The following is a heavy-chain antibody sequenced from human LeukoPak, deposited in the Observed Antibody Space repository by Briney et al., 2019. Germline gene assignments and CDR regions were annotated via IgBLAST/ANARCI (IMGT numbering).Heavy chain of an antibody. CDR2: IRSKAYGGTT. Sequence: GGSLRLSCTASGFTFGDYAMSWFRQAPGKGLEWVGFIRSKAYGGTTEYAASVKGRFTISSDDSKSIAYLQMNSLKTEDTAVYYCTRELGWLPFDYWGQGTLVTVSS. J-gene: IGHJ4*02. CDR3: TRELGWLPFDY. D-gene: IGHD4-23*01. CDR1: GFTFGDYA. V-gene: IGHV3-49*03.